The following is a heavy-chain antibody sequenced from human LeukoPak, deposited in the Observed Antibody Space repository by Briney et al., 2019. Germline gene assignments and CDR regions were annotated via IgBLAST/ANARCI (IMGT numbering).Heavy chain of an antibody. CDR3: AREGYDTNIYYKADY. J-gene: IGHJ4*02. CDR2: ISYSGST. V-gene: IGHV4-59*01. D-gene: IGHD3-22*01. Sequence: SETLSLTCTVSGGSINTYYWSWIRQPPGKGLEWTGYISYSGSTNYNPSLNSRVTITVDTSKNQFSLKLSSVTAADTAVYYCAREGYDTNIYYKADYWGQGTLVTVSS. CDR1: GGSINTYY.